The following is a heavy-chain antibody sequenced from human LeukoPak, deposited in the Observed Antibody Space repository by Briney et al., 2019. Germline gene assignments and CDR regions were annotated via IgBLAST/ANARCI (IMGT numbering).Heavy chain of an antibody. Sequence: ASVTVSFTASGGTFSIYAISWVRQAPGQGLEWMGWINAGNGNTKYSQKFQGRVTITRDTSASTAYMELSSLRSEDTAVYYCARTPRDDFRSGYYTDYYYYGMDVWGQGTTVTVSS. CDR1: GGTFSIYA. CDR3: ARTPRDDFRSGYYTDYYYYGMDV. V-gene: IGHV1-3*01. CDR2: INAGNGNT. D-gene: IGHD3-3*01. J-gene: IGHJ6*02.